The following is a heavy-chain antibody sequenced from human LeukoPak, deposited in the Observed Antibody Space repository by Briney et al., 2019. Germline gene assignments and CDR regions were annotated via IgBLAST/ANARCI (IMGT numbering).Heavy chain of an antibody. CDR2: ISAYNGNT. J-gene: IGHJ3*02. V-gene: IGHV1-18*01. CDR1: GYTFTSYG. Sequence: ASVKVSCKASGYTFTSYGISWVRQAPGQGLEWMGWISAYNGNTNYAQKLQVRVTMTTDTSTSTAYMELRSLRSDDTAVYYCARDRVPVYYDSYDAFDIWGQGTMVTVSS. D-gene: IGHD3-22*01. CDR3: ARDRVPVYYDSYDAFDI.